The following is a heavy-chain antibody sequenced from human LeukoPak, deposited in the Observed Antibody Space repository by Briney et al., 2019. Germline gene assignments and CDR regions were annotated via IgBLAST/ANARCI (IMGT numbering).Heavy chain of an antibody. J-gene: IGHJ4*02. CDR1: GYTFTIYD. CDR2: INTNTRNP. CDR3: ARVTSSGWYFDQ. Sequence: ASVKLSCTASGYTFTIYDMKWVRQAPGQGLEWMGWINTNTRNPTYAEAFTGRFIFSLYTSVSTAYLQSSSLKGEDTAVYYCARVTSSGWYFDQWGQGTLVTLSS. V-gene: IGHV7-4-1*02. D-gene: IGHD6-19*01.